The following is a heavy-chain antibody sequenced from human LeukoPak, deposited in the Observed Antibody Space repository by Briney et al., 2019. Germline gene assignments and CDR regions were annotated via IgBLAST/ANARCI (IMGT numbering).Heavy chain of an antibody. CDR1: GFTFDDYA. D-gene: IGHD2-2*01. V-gene: IGHV3-9*01. CDR2: ISWNSGSI. CDR3: ARGFSRVVPAASDFDY. Sequence: PGGSLRLSCAASGFTFDDYAMHWVRQAPGKGLEWVSGISWNSGSIGYADSVKGRFTISRDNAKNSLYLQMNSLRAGDTAVYYCARGFSRVVPAASDFDYWGQGTLVTVSS. J-gene: IGHJ4*02.